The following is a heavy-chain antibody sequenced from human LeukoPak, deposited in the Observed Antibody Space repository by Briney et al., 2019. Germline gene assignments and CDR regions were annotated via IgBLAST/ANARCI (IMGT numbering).Heavy chain of an antibody. CDR2: ISSSGSTI. J-gene: IGHJ4*02. D-gene: IGHD3-10*01. Sequence: PGGSLRLSCAASGFTFSSYEMNWVRQAPGKGLEWVSYISSSGSTIYYADSVKGRFTISRDNAKNSLYLQMNSLRAEDTAVYYCARGSVLWFGELSPKFDYWGQGTLVTVSS. CDR1: GFTFSSYE. CDR3: ARGSVLWFGELSPKFDY. V-gene: IGHV3-48*03.